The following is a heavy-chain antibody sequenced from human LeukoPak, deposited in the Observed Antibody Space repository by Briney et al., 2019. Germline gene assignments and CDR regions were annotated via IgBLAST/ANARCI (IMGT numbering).Heavy chain of an antibody. CDR3: ARLRARITIFGVVIIGENWFDP. D-gene: IGHD3-3*01. J-gene: IGHJ5*02. Sequence: SETLSLTCAVSGGSISSGGYSWSWIRQPPGKGLEWIGYIYHSGSTYYNPSLKSRVTISVDRSKYQFSLKLSSVTAADTAVYYCARLRARITIFGVVIIGENWFDPWGQGTLVTVSS. CDR2: IYHSGST. CDR1: GGSISSGGYS. V-gene: IGHV4-30-2*01.